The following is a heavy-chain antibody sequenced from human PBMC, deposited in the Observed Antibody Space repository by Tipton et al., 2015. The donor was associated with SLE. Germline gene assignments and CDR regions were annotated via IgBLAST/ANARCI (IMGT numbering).Heavy chain of an antibody. CDR3: ASGILTGNAAFDI. J-gene: IGHJ3*02. CDR1: GGSFSGYY. D-gene: IGHD3-9*01. CDR2: INHSGST. V-gene: IGHV4-34*01. Sequence: LRLSCAVYGGSFSGYYWSWIRQPPGKGLEWIGEINHSGSTNSKPSLKSRVTISVDTSKNQFSLKLSSVTAADTAVYYCASGILTGNAAFDIWGQGTMVTVSS.